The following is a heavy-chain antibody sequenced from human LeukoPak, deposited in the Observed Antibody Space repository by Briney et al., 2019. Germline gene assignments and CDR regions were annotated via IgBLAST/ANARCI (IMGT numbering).Heavy chain of an antibody. D-gene: IGHD3-9*01. J-gene: IGHJ4*02. CDR2: MNPNSGNT. CDR3: AKYKSGDYFDSGKRYYFDQ. Sequence: VASVKVSCKASGYTFTSYDINWVRQATGLGLGWMGWMNPNSGNTGQAQKFQGRITMTRNTSISTAYMELSSLRPEDTAVYYCAKYKSGDYFDSGKRYYFDQWGQGTPVTVSS. V-gene: IGHV1-8*01. CDR1: GYTFTSYD.